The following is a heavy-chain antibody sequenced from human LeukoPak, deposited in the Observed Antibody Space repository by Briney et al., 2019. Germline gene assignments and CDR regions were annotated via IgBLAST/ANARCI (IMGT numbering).Heavy chain of an antibody. D-gene: IGHD6-19*01. CDR1: GFTFSNAW. CDR3: TTDPVAGPPGY. Sequence: AGGSLRLSCAASGFTFSNAWMSWVRQAPGKGLEWVGRIKSKTDGGTTDYAAPVKGRFTISRDDSKNTLYLQMNSLKTEDTAVYYCTTDPVAGPPGYWGQGTLVTVSS. CDR2: IKSKTDGGTT. J-gene: IGHJ4*02. V-gene: IGHV3-15*01.